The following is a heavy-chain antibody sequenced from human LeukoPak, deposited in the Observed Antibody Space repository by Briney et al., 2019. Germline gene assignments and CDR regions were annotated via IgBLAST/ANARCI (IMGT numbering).Heavy chain of an antibody. Sequence: GGSLRLSCAASGFTFSSYAMSWVRQAPGKGLEWVSAISGSGGSTYYADSVKGRFTISRDNSKNTLYLQMNSLRAEDTAVYYCAKLVRGVVVPYYDYWGQGTLVTVSS. J-gene: IGHJ4*02. V-gene: IGHV3-23*01. CDR2: ISGSGGST. D-gene: IGHD3-10*01. CDR3: AKLVRGVVVPYYDY. CDR1: GFTFSSYA.